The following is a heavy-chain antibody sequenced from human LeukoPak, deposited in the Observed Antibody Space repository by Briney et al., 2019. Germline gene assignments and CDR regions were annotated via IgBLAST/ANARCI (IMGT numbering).Heavy chain of an antibody. Sequence: SETLSLTCTVSGGSISSYYWSWIRQPPGKGLEWIGYIYYSGSTNYNPSLKSGVTISVDTSKNQFSLELSSVTAAATAVYYCARGYSYGRGFDPWGQGTLVTVSS. J-gene: IGHJ5*02. CDR1: GGSISSYY. D-gene: IGHD5-18*01. CDR3: ARGYSYGRGFDP. CDR2: IYYSGST. V-gene: IGHV4-59*12.